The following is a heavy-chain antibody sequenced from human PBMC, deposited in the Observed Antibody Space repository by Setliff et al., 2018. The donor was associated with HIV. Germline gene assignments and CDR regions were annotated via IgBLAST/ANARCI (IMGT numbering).Heavy chain of an antibody. D-gene: IGHD6-13*01. Sequence: EALVKVSCKASGGTLSSYSINWVRQAPGQGLEWMGTFITVFRRPTYAQKLQGRVTITRDSSASTAYMELSSLRSEDSAVYFCARPIRAAAGNDAFHVWGQGTMVTVSS. CDR2: FITVFRRP. CDR3: ARPIRAAAGNDAFHV. V-gene: IGHV1-69*02. J-gene: IGHJ3*01. CDR1: GGTLSSYS.